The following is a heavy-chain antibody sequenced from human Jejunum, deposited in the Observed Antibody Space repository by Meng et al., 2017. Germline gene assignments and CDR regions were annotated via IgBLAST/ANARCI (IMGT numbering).Heavy chain of an antibody. CDR3: ARGSVGYGNFDY. Sequence: EVQLVESGGGLVQPGGSLSLSCAASGFTFGSYWMHWVRQVPGKGLVWVSRMYSDGSSASYADSVKGRFTISRDNAKNTLYLQMNGLRVEDTAVYYCARGSVGYGNFDYWGQGTLVTVFS. D-gene: IGHD5-12*01. V-gene: IGHV3-74*01. J-gene: IGHJ4*02. CDR2: MYSDGSSA. CDR1: GFTFGSYW.